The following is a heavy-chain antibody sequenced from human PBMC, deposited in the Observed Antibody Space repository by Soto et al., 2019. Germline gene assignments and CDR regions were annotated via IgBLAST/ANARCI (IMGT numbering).Heavy chain of an antibody. CDR2: IIPIFGTA. D-gene: IGHD3-16*01. CDR1: VGTFSSYA. Sequence: SVKLSCKASVGTFSSYAISWVRQAPGQGLEWMGGIIPIFGTANYAQKFQGRVTITADKSTSTAYLELSSLRSEDTAVYYCARDRSWYAPNTVGGGLFDPWGQGTLVTVSS. V-gene: IGHV1-69*06. CDR3: ARDRSWYAPNTVGGGLFDP. J-gene: IGHJ5*02.